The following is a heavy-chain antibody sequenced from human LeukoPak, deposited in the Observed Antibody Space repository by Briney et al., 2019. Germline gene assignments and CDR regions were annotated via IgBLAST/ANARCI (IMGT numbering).Heavy chain of an antibody. V-gene: IGHV5-51*01. CDR2: IYPGDSDT. J-gene: IGHJ4*02. D-gene: IGHD5-24*01. CDR3: ARLSRDGYNFGGSRGPHFDY. CDR1: GYSFTSYW. Sequence: GESLKISCKGSGYSFTSYWIGWVRQMPGKGLEWMGIIYPGDSDTRYSPSFQGQVTISADKSISTAYLQWSSLKASDTAMYYCARLSRDGYNFGGSRGPHFDYWGQGTLVTVSS.